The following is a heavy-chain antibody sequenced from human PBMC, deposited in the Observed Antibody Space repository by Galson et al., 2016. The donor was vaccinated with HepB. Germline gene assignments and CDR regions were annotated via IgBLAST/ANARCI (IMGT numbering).Heavy chain of an antibody. CDR1: GFTFSNYA. CDR3: ARDLVPSWEGGLFDY. V-gene: IGHV3-23*01. CDR2: INHEGVRT. J-gene: IGHJ4*02. D-gene: IGHD1-26*01. Sequence: SLRLSCAVSGFTFSNYAMSWVRQAPGKGLEWVSAINHEGVRTYYSDFVKGRFTISRDNSKNTLYLQMSSLRADDTAVYYCARDLVPSWEGGLFDYWGQGTLVTVSS.